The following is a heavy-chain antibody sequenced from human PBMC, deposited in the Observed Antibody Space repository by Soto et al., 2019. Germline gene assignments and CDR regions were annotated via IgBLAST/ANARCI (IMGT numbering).Heavy chain of an antibody. Sequence: VQLVESGGGLVQPGGSLRLSCAASGFTFSFYWMSWVRQAPGKGLEWVANINQDGSEKYYVDSVKGRFTISRDDAKNSLYLQMNSLGAEDTAVYYCARVRRRAWEMQQMVTYYYYGMDVWGQGTTVTVSS. CDR3: ARVRRRAWEMQQMVTYYYYGMDV. CDR2: INQDGSEK. V-gene: IGHV3-7*01. J-gene: IGHJ6*02. D-gene: IGHD6-13*01. CDR1: GFTFSFYW.